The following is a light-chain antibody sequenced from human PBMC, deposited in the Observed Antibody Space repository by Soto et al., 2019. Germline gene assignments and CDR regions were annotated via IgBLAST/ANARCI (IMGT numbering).Light chain of an antibody. CDR3: CSYATTHTFFV. J-gene: IGLJ1*01. Sequence: QSVLTQPRSVSGSPGQSVTMSCTGTGSDVGAYNYVSWYQQHQGKAPKLMIFDVTKRPSGVPDRFSGSKSGNTASLTISGLQAEDEADYYCCSYATTHTFFVFGTGTKVTVL. CDR2: DVT. V-gene: IGLV2-11*01. CDR1: GSDVGAYNY.